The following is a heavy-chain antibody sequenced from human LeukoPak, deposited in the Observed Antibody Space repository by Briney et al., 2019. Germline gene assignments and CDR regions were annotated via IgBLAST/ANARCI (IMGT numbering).Heavy chain of an antibody. CDR3: ARSSSGYYFDY. Sequence: SETLSLTCTVSGGSISSYYWSWIRQPPGKGLEWIGYICYSGSTNYNPSLKSRVTISVDTSKNQFSLKLSSVTAADTAVYYCARSSSGYYFDYWGQGTLVTVFS. CDR1: GGSISSYY. J-gene: IGHJ4*02. CDR2: ICYSGST. D-gene: IGHD3-22*01. V-gene: IGHV4-59*01.